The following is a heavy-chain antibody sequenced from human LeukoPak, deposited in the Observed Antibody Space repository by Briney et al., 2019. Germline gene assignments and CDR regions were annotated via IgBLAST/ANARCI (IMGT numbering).Heavy chain of an antibody. CDR1: GFTFSSYS. J-gene: IGHJ4*02. Sequence: GGSLRLSCAVSGFTFSSYSMHWVGQAPGKGLEGVSCIRTVTSSIYYADAVKGRFTVSRGNAKNSLYLEMNSLRAEDTAVYYCAREGLPSGATKIFDYWGQGTLVAVSS. V-gene: IGHV3-21*01. CDR2: IRTVTSSI. D-gene: IGHD2-15*01. CDR3: AREGLPSGATKIFDY.